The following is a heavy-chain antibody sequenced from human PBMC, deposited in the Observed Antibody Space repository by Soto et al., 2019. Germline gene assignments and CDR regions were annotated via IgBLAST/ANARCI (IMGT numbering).Heavy chain of an antibody. J-gene: IGHJ6*02. CDR3: ARVSYYGSASYYTLYSYYYYGMDV. Sequence: SETLSLTCAVYGGSFSCYYWSWIRQRPGKGLEWIGEINHSGSTNYNPSPKSRVTISVDTSKNKFSLKLSSVTAADTAVYYCARVSYYGSASYYTLYSYYYYGMDVWGQGTTVTVSS. V-gene: IGHV4-34*01. CDR1: GGSFSCYY. CDR2: INHSGST. D-gene: IGHD3-10*01.